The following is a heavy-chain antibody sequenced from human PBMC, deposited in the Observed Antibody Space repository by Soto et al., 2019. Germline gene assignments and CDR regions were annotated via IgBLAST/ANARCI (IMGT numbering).Heavy chain of an antibody. V-gene: IGHV4-30-4*01. CDR3: ARWLGYGPHFDY. CDR2: IYYSGST. Sequence: QVQLQESGPGLVKPSQTLSLTCTVSGGSISSGDYYWSWIRQPPGKGLEWIGYIYYSGSTYYNPPLKSRVIISVDTSKNQFSLKLTSVTAADTAVYYCARWLGYGPHFDYWGQGTLVTVSS. CDR1: GGSISSGDYY. J-gene: IGHJ4*02. D-gene: IGHD5-12*01.